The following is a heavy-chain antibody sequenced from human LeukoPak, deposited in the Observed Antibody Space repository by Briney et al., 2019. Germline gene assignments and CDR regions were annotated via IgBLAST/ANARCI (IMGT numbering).Heavy chain of an antibody. Sequence: SETLSLTCTVSGGSISSGSYYWSWIRQPAGKGLEWIGRIYTSGSTNYNPSLKSRVTISVDTSKNQFSLKLSSVTAADTAVYYCARDGNERYSSSWFGGLNYYYYMDVWGKGTTVTVSS. D-gene: IGHD6-13*01. CDR2: IYTSGST. CDR3: ARDGNERYSSSWFGGLNYYYYMDV. CDR1: GGSISSGSYY. V-gene: IGHV4-61*02. J-gene: IGHJ6*03.